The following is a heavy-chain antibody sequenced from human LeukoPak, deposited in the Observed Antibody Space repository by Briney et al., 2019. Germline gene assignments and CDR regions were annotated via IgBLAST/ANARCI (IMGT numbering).Heavy chain of an antibody. Sequence: SETLSLTCAVYGGSFSGYYWSWIRQPPGKGLEWIGEINHSGSTNYNPSLKSRVTISVDTSKNQFSLKLSSVTAADTAVYYCARGQIAVAGTYVGMVQYYYYYMDVWRKGTTVTVSS. CDR1: GGSFSGYY. V-gene: IGHV4-34*01. CDR3: ARGQIAVAGTYVGMVQYYYYYMDV. D-gene: IGHD6-19*01. CDR2: INHSGST. J-gene: IGHJ6*03.